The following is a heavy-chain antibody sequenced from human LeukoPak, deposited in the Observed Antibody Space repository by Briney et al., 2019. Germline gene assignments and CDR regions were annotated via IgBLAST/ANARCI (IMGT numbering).Heavy chain of an antibody. CDR2: INHNGNVN. Sequence: GGSLRLSCVASGFSLSGYWMNWARQAPGKGLEWVASINHNGNVNYYVDSVKGRSTISRDNAKNSLYLQMSNLRAEDTAVYFCARGGGLDVWGQGATVTVSS. J-gene: IGHJ6*02. V-gene: IGHV3-7*03. CDR1: GFSLSGYW. CDR3: ARGGGLDV. D-gene: IGHD3-16*01.